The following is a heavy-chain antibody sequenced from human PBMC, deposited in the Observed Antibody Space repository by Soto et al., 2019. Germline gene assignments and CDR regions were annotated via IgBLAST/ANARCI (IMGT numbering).Heavy chain of an antibody. Sequence: ETLSLTCAVYGGSFSGYYWSWIRQPPGKGLEWIGEINHSGSTNYNPSLKSRVTISVDTSKNQFSLKLSSVTAADTAVYYCARVSGYYDSSGYYYKLNMDVWGQGTTVTVSS. V-gene: IGHV4-34*01. D-gene: IGHD3-22*01. CDR1: GGSFSGYY. CDR2: INHSGST. CDR3: ARVSGYYDSSGYYYKLNMDV. J-gene: IGHJ6*02.